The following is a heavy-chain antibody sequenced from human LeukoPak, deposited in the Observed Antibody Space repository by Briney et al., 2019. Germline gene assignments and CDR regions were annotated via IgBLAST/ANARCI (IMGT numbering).Heavy chain of an antibody. CDR3: ARYNGEITGTDTTFDY. CDR2: IIPIFGTA. CDR1: GGTFSSYA. J-gene: IGHJ4*02. Sequence: GASVKVSCKASGGTFSSYAISWVRQAPGQGLEWMGGIIPIFGTANYAQKFQGRVTITADESTSTAYMELSSLRSEDTAVYYCARYNGEITGTDTTFDYWGQGTLVTVSS. V-gene: IGHV1-69*13. D-gene: IGHD1-20*01.